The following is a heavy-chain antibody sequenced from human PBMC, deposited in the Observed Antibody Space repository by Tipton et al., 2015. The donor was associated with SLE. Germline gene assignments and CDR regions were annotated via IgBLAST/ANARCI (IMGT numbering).Heavy chain of an antibody. D-gene: IGHD1-1*01. CDR2: VSYDARKI. CDR3: ASGNPVIPL. Sequence: SLRLSCAASGLTVSGYSMHWVRQAPGKGLEWVAVVSYDARKIYFTDSVKGRFTISRDNSKNTLYLQMSSLRSEDTAVYYCASGNPVIPLWGQGTLVTVSS. CDR1: GLTVSGYS. V-gene: IGHV3-30*04. J-gene: IGHJ4*02.